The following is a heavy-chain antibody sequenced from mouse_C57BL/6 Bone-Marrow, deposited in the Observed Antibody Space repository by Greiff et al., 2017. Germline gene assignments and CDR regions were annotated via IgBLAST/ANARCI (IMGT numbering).Heavy chain of an antibody. J-gene: IGHJ4*01. V-gene: IGHV5-6*01. D-gene: IGHD1-1*01. CDR3: ARQGYYGGMDD. CDR1: GYTFSSYG. CDR2: ISSGGSYT. Sequence: EVKLVESGGDLVKPGGSLKLSCAASGYTFSSYGMSWVRQTPDKRLEWVATISSGGSYTYYPDSVKGRFTISRDNAKNTLYLQMSSLKSEDTAMYYCARQGYYGGMDDWGQGTSVTVSS.